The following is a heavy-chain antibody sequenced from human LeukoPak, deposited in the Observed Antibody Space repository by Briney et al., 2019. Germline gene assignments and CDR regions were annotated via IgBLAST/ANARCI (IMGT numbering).Heavy chain of an antibody. CDR2: IYYSGST. J-gene: IGHJ5*02. D-gene: IGHD1-26*01. CDR1: GGSISSSSYY. Sequence: SETLSLTCTVSGGSISSSSYYWGWIRQPPGKGLEWIGSIYYSGSTYYNPSLKSRVTISVDTFKNQFSLKLSSVTAADTAVYYCARPVSGSYGWFDPWGQGTLVTVSS. V-gene: IGHV4-39*01. CDR3: ARPVSGSYGWFDP.